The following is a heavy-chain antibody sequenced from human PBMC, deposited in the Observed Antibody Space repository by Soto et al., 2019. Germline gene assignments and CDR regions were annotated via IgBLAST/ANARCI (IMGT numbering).Heavy chain of an antibody. Sequence: SETLSLTCTVSGGSISSYYWSWIRQPPGKGLEWVGYIYYSGSTNYNPSLKSRVTISVDTSKNQFSLKLSSVTAADTAVYYCARGNDFWSGPNYGMDVWGQGTTVTVSS. V-gene: IGHV4-59*01. CDR1: GGSISSYY. D-gene: IGHD3-3*01. CDR3: ARGNDFWSGPNYGMDV. CDR2: IYYSGST. J-gene: IGHJ6*02.